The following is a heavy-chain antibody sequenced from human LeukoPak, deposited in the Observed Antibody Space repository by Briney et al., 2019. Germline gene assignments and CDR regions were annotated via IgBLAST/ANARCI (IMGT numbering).Heavy chain of an antibody. Sequence: GGSLRLSCAASGFTFSSYAMHWVRQAPGTGLEWVAVISYDGSNKYYADSVKGRFTISRDNSKNTLYLQMNSLRAEDTAVYYCARERYCSSTSCYLFDYWGQGTLVTVSS. J-gene: IGHJ4*02. CDR1: GFTFSSYA. V-gene: IGHV3-30-3*01. CDR3: ARERYCSSTSCYLFDY. D-gene: IGHD2-2*01. CDR2: ISYDGSNK.